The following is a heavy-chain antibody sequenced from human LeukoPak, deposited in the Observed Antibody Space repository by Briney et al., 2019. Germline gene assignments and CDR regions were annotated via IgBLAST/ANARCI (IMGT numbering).Heavy chain of an antibody. J-gene: IGHJ3*02. CDR2: IYNGDGT. CDR3: ASLGTDAFDI. Sequence: GGSLRLSCAAAGFRVRDNHMYWVRQAPGKGLEWVSVIYNGDGTGYADSVKGRFTISRDNSQNTVSLQMNSLRAEDTAVYYCASLGTDAFDIWGQGTMVTVSS. CDR1: GFRVRDNH. V-gene: IGHV3-66*01.